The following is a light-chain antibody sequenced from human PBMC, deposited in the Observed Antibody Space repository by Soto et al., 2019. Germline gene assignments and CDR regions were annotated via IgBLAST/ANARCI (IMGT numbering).Light chain of an antibody. CDR3: QSYDSSLSVSYV. J-gene: IGLJ1*01. CDR1: SSNIGAGYD. V-gene: IGLV1-40*01. CDR2: GNK. Sequence: QSVLTQPPSLSGAPGQRVTISFTGSSSNIGAGYDVHWYQQRPGTAPKLLIYGNKNRPSGVPDRFSGSKSGTSASLAITGLQAEDEADYYCQSYDSSLSVSYVFGTGTKVTVL.